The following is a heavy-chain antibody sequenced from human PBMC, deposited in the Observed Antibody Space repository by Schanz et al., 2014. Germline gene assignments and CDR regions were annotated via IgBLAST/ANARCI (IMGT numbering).Heavy chain of an antibody. J-gene: IGHJ3*02. Sequence: EVQLAESGGGLVQPGGSLRLSCAASGFTFSSYWMHWVRQVPGRGLEWVSIISGSGGNTYYADSVTGRFTISRDNAKNTLYLQMNTLRAEDTAVYYCARKMKLGVYGGKGHDSLDIWGRGTMVTVSS. CDR3: ARKMKLGVYGGKGHDSLDI. CDR1: GFTFSSYW. D-gene: IGHD4-17*01. CDR2: ISGSGGNT. V-gene: IGHV3-74*02.